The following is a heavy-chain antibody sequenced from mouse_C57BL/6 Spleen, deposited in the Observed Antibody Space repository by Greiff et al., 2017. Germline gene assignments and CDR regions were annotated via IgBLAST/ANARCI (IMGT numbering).Heavy chain of an antibody. CDR1: GFSLTSYA. CDR2: IWTGGGT. Sequence: QVQLQQSGPGLVAPSQSLSITCTVSGFSLTSYAISWVRQPPGKGLEWLGVIWTGGGTNYNSALKSRMSISKDNSKSQVFLKMNSLQSDDTAWYYCACQYCYFAWFAYWGQGTLVTVSA. V-gene: IGHV2-9-1*01. J-gene: IGHJ3*01. D-gene: IGHD2-12*01. CDR3: ACQYCYFAWFAY.